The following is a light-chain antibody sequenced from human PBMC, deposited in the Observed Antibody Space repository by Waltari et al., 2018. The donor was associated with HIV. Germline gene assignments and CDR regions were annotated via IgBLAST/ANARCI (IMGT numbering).Light chain of an antibody. J-gene: IGKJ3*01. CDR2: WAS. Sequence: DIIMTQSPDSLASSLGGRATINCKSSQGVFYSYNNKNHLACYQQKPEQPPNLIIYWASTAKSVLPKRFSGGGSATVFPTISSRLQDDDVAVYYCQHKYTTPFTFGPGTKVDI. CDR1: QGVFYSYNNKNH. CDR3: QHKYTTPFT. V-gene: IGKV4-1*01.